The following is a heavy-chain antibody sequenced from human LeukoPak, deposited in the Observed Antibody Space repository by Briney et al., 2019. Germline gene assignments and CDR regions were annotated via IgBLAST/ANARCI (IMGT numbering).Heavy chain of an antibody. V-gene: IGHV4-30-2*01. CDR3: AREITSNYYDSSGYRLRDAFDI. CDR2: IYHSGST. J-gene: IGHJ3*02. Sequence: PSETLSLTCAVSGGSISSGGYSWSWLRQPPGKGLEWIGYIYHSGSTYYNPSLKSRVTISVDRSKNQFSLKLSSVTAADTAVYYCAREITSNYYDSSGYRLRDAFDIWGQGTMVTVSS. D-gene: IGHD3-22*01. CDR1: GGSISSGGYS.